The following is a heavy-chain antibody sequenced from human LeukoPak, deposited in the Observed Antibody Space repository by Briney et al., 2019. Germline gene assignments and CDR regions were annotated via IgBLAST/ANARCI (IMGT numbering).Heavy chain of an antibody. J-gene: IGHJ3*02. D-gene: IGHD3-10*01. CDR2: IYYSGST. CDR1: GGSISSYY. CDR3: ARVKSSNDAFDI. V-gene: IGHV4-59*01. Sequence: SETLSLTCTVSGGSISSYYWSWIRQPTVKGLGWIGYIYYSGSTNYNPSLKSRVTISVDTSKNQFSLKLSSVTAADTAVYYCARVKSSNDAFDIWGQGTMVTVSS.